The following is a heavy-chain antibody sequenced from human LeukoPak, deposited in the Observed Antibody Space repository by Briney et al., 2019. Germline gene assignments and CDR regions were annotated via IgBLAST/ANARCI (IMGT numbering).Heavy chain of an antibody. D-gene: IGHD2-21*02. CDR1: GFTFSSYG. CDR3: ARDAYCGGDCYSGYYYGMGV. V-gene: IGHV3-33*01. Sequence: GGSLRLSCAASGFTFSSYGMHWVRQAPGKGLEWVAVIWYDGSNKYYADSVKGRFTISRDNSKNTLYLQMNSLRAEDTAVYYCARDAYCGGDCYSGYYYGMGVWGQGTTVTVPS. CDR2: IWYDGSNK. J-gene: IGHJ6*02.